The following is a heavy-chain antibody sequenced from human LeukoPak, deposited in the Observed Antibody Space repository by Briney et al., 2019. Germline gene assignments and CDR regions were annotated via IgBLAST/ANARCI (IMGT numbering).Heavy chain of an antibody. J-gene: IGHJ4*02. CDR3: AKVVGATTAGLFDY. Sequence: QPGGSLRLSCAASGFTFSSYAMSWVRQAPGKGLEWVSAISGSGGSTYYADSVKGRFTISRGNSKNTLYLQMNSLRAEDTAVYYCAKVVGATTAGLFDYWGQGTLVTVSP. CDR2: ISGSGGST. CDR1: GFTFSSYA. D-gene: IGHD1-26*01. V-gene: IGHV3-23*01.